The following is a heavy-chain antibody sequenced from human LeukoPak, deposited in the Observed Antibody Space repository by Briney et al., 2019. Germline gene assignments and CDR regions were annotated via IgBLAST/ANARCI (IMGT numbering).Heavy chain of an antibody. CDR3: ARVNAARREYYYYYYMDV. V-gene: IGHV3-7*01. J-gene: IGHJ6*03. CDR2: IKQDGSEK. CDR1: GFSLSSYW. D-gene: IGHD6-6*01. Sequence: PGGSLRLSCAASGFSLSSYWMTWVRQAPGKGLEWVANIKQDGSEKNYVDSVKGRFTISRDNAKNSLYLQMNSLRAEDTALYYCARVNAARREYYYYYYMDVWGKGATVTVSS.